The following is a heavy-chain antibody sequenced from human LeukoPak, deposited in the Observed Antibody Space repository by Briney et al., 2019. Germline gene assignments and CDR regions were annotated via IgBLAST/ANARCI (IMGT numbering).Heavy chain of an antibody. Sequence: GGSLRLSCAASGFTFDDYAMSWVRQAPGKGLEWVSGINWNGGSTGYEDSVKGRFTISRDNAKNSLYLQMSSLRAEDTALYYCARVGYDSSGPTVYYYYYYMDVWGKGTTVTVSS. CDR2: INWNGGST. J-gene: IGHJ6*03. D-gene: IGHD3-22*01. CDR1: GFTFDDYA. CDR3: ARVGYDSSGPTVYYYYYYMDV. V-gene: IGHV3-20*04.